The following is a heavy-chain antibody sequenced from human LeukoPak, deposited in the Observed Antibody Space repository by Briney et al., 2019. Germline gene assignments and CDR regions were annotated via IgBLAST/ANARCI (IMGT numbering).Heavy chain of an antibody. V-gene: IGHV7-4-1*02. CDR3: ARDQVLLVLRFLEWPSSGWFDP. CDR1: GYTFTSYA. J-gene: IGHJ5*02. D-gene: IGHD3-3*01. Sequence: ASVKVSCKASGYTFTSYAMNWVRQTPGQGLEWMGWINTNTGNPTYAQGFTGRFVFSLHTSVSTAYLQISSLKAEDTAVYYCARDQVLLVLRFLEWPSSGWFDPWGQGTLVTVSS. CDR2: INTNTGNP.